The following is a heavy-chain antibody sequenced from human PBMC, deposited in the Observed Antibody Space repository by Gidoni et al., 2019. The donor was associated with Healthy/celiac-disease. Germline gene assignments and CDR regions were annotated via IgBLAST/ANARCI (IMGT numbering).Heavy chain of an antibody. CDR1: GFTCDDYG. J-gene: IGHJ4*02. D-gene: IGHD1-26*01. CDR3: ARVAVGATGGSFDY. CDR2: INWNGGST. Sequence: EVQRVESGGGVVRPGGALRGACAASGFTCDDYGRSWVRQAPGKGLDWVSGINWNGGSTGYAASVKGRFTISRDNAKNSLYLQMNSLRAEDTALYYCARVAVGATGGSFDYWGQGTLVTVSS. V-gene: IGHV3-20*04.